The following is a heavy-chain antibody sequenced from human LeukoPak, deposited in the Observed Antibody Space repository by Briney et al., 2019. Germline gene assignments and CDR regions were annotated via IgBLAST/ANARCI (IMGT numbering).Heavy chain of an antibody. CDR2: ISGSGGST. Sequence: HSGGSLRLSCAASGFTFSSYAMSWVRQAPGKGLEWVSAISGSGGSTYYADSVKGRFTISRDNSKNTLYLQMNSLRAEDTAVYYCAKDTWWLQWFGESRFDYWGQGTLVTASS. CDR1: GFTFSSYA. CDR3: AKDTWWLQWFGESRFDY. V-gene: IGHV3-23*01. D-gene: IGHD3-10*01. J-gene: IGHJ4*02.